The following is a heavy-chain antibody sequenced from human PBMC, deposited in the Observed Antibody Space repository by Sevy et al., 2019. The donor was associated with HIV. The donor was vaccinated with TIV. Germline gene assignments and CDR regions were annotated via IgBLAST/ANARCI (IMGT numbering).Heavy chain of an antibody. V-gene: IGHV3-11*01. CDR2: ISSSGSTI. Sequence: GGCLRLSCAASGFTFSDYYMSWIRQAPGKGLEWVSYISSSGSTIYYADSVKGRFTISRDNAKNSLYLQMNSLRAEDTAVYYCARDLAYCGGDCYPPAAPFDYWGQGTLVTVSS. CDR3: ARDLAYCGGDCYPPAAPFDY. J-gene: IGHJ4*02. CDR1: GFTFSDYY. D-gene: IGHD2-21*02.